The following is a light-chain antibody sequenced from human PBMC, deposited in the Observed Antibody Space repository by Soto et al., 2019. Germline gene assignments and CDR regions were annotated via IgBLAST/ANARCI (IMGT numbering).Light chain of an antibody. CDR3: QQYDNLPFT. CDR1: QGISTY. J-gene: IGKJ3*01. CDR2: DAS. Sequence: DIQLTQSTSSLSASAGDRVTITCRASQGISTYLNWYQQKPGKAPKLLIYDASNLETGVPSRFSGSGSGTDFSFTISSLQPEDIATYYCQQYDNLPFTFGPGTKVDIK. V-gene: IGKV1-33*01.